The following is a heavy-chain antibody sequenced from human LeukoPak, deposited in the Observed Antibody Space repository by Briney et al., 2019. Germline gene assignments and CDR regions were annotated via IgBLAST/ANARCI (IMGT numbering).Heavy chain of an antibody. J-gene: IGHJ4*02. V-gene: IGHV3-30*02. Sequence: GGSLRLSCAASGFTFSSYGMHWVRQAPGKGLEWVAFIRYDGSNKYYADSVKGRFTISRVNSKNTLYLQMNTLRADDTAVYYCAKDHGSSDWYYFDYWGQGTLVTVSS. D-gene: IGHD6-13*01. CDR2: IRYDGSNK. CDR1: GFTFSSYG. CDR3: AKDHGSSDWYYFDY.